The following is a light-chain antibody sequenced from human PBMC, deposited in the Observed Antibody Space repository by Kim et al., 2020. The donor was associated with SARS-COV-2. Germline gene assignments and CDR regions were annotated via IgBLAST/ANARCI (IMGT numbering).Light chain of an antibody. J-gene: IGLJ3*02. CDR1: SRGVGGYNY. Sequence: GQSITISCAGTSRGVGGYNYVSCYQQHPGKAPKLMIYDVSNRPSGVSNRCSGSKSGNTASLTISGLQAEDEADYYCSSYTSSSTLVFGGGTQLTVL. V-gene: IGLV2-14*03. CDR3: SSYTSSSTLV. CDR2: DVS.